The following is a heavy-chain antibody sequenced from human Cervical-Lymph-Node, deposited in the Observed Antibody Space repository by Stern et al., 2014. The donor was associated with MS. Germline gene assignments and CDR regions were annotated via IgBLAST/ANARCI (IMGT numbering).Heavy chain of an antibody. CDR1: GFTFSNHA. D-gene: IGHD4-17*01. V-gene: IGHV3-30*04. CDR2: ISSDGRNE. Sequence: VQLVESGGGVVQPGGSLRLSCVVSGFTFSNHAMHWVRQAPGKGLEWVTVISSDGRNEYYTDSVQGRFTVSRDHSKNTLYLQMTSLRPDDTAVYYCARATSTTTVTTPYYGLDVWGQGTTVTVSS. J-gene: IGHJ6*02. CDR3: ARATSTTTVTTPYYGLDV.